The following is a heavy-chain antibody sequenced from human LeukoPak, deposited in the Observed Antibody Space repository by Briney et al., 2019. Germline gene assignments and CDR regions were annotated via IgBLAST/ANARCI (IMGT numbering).Heavy chain of an antibody. CDR3: AEDGETAPPYGMDV. CDR1: GGSFSGYY. Sequence: SETLSLTCAVYGGSFSGYYWSWIRQPPGKGLEWIGEINHSGSTNYNPSLKSRVTISVDTSKNQFSLKLSSVTAADTAVYYCAEDGETAPPYGMDVWGQGTTVTVSS. CDR2: INHSGST. D-gene: IGHD2-21*02. J-gene: IGHJ6*02. V-gene: IGHV4-34*01.